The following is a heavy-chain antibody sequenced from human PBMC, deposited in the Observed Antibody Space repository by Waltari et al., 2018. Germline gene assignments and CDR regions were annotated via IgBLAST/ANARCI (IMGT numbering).Heavy chain of an antibody. CDR2: IIPIWGTA. J-gene: IGHJ4*02. CDR3: ASPRWLQNQDALDY. V-gene: IGHV1-69*15. CDR1: GGTFSSYA. Sequence: QVQLVQSGAEVKKPGSSVKVSCKASGGTFSSYAISWVRQAPGQGLEWMGRIIPIWGTANYEQKVQGRVTITADESTSTAYMELSSLRSEDTAVYYCASPRWLQNQDALDYWGQGTLVTVSS. D-gene: IGHD5-12*01.